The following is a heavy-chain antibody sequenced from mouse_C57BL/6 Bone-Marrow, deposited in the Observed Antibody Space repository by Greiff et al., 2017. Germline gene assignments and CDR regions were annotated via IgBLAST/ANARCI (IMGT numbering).Heavy chain of an antibody. V-gene: IGHV1-36*01. CDR2: FYPYNGGT. J-gene: IGHJ3*01. D-gene: IGHD2-3*01. Sequence: EVKLVESGPVLVKPGPSVKISCKASGYTFTAYYMHWVKQSHGKSLEWIGLFYPYNGGTKYNQKFKGKATLTVDTSSSTAYMELNRLTSEDSAVYYCARGGNGFYAWFAYRGQEALVTVSA. CDR1: GYTFTAYY. CDR3: ARGGNGFYAWFAY.